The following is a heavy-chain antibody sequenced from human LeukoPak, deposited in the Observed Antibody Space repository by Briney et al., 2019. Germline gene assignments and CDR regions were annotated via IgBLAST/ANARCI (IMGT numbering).Heavy chain of an antibody. Sequence: ASETLSLTCAVYGGSFSGYYWSWIRQPPGEGLEWIGEINHSGSTNYNPSLKSRVTISVDMSKNQFSLKLSSVTAADTAVYYCARVLLGYCSSTSCYQDYYYYGMDVWGQGTTVTVSS. D-gene: IGHD2-2*01. CDR3: ARVLLGYCSSTSCYQDYYYYGMDV. CDR2: INHSGST. J-gene: IGHJ6*02. V-gene: IGHV4-34*01. CDR1: GGSFSGYY.